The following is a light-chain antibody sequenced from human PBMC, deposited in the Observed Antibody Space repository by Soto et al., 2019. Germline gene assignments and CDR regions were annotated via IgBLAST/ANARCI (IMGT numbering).Light chain of an antibody. J-gene: IGLJ3*02. V-gene: IGLV2-14*01. CDR2: EVS. CDR1: GRDVGGYNY. CDR3: SSYTSSSTLV. Sequence: QSALTQPASVSGSPGQSITISCAGTGRDVGGYNYVSWYQQHPGKAPKLMIYEVSNRPSGVSDRFSGSKYANTASLTISGLQAEDEADYYCSSYTSSSTLVFGGGTQLTVL.